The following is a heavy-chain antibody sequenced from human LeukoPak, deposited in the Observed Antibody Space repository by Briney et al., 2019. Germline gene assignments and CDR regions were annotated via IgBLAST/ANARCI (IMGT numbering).Heavy chain of an antibody. Sequence: PGGSLRLSCVASGFSFSFHAMHWLRQTPGKGLEWVAVVSFDESQKYYADSVKGRFTISRDNLNNTLFLQMNTLRPEDTAVYYCASPAYDILTGPDHWGQGTLVTVSS. CDR1: GFSFSFHA. D-gene: IGHD3-9*01. J-gene: IGHJ4*02. CDR2: VSFDESQK. CDR3: ASPAYDILTGPDH. V-gene: IGHV3-30-3*01.